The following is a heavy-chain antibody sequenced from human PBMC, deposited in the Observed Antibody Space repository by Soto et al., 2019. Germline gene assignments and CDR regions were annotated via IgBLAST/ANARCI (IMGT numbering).Heavy chain of an antibody. J-gene: IGHJ6*02. Sequence: GASVKVSCKASGYTFNKYGFNWVRQAPGQGLEWMGRISAFNDYTNLAQKFQDRVTMTTDTSTNTAYMELRSLRSDDTAVYYCARGAFCGGAPGCRDMDVWGQGTTVTVSS. CDR3: ARGAFCGGAPGCRDMDV. CDR1: GYTFNKYG. D-gene: IGHD2-21*01. V-gene: IGHV1-18*01. CDR2: ISAFNDYT.